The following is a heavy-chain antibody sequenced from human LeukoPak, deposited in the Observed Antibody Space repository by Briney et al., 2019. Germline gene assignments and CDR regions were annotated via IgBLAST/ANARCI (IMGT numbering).Heavy chain of an antibody. CDR2: INWNGGST. CDR3: AGGDRNGWYFDY. CDR1: GFSFDDYG. V-gene: IGHV3-20*04. D-gene: IGHD6-19*01. Sequence: GGSLRLSCAASGFSFDDYGMSWVRQAPGKGLEWVSGINWNGGSTGYADSVKGRFTISRDNAKNSLYLHMNSLRAEDTVLYYCAGGDRNGWYFDYWGQGTLVTVSS. J-gene: IGHJ4*02.